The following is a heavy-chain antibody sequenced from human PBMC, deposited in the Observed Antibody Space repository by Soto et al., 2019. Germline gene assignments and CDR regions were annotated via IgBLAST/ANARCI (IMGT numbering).Heavy chain of an antibody. CDR2: ISAYNGNT. Sequence: ASVKVSCKASVYTFTSYGISWVRQAPGQGLEWMGWISAYNGNTNYAQKLQGRVTMTTDTSTSTAYMELRSLRSEDTAVYYCARTPITMVRGVKFWFDPWGQGTLVTVSS. V-gene: IGHV1-18*01. D-gene: IGHD3-10*01. CDR1: VYTFTSYG. J-gene: IGHJ5*02. CDR3: ARTPITMVRGVKFWFDP.